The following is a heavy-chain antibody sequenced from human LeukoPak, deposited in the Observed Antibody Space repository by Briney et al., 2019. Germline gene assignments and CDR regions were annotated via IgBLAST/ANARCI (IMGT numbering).Heavy chain of an antibody. D-gene: IGHD5-24*01. CDR1: GFTFRTYG. V-gene: IGHV3-30*18. CDR3: VKFLRDYEDGYPFADY. J-gene: IGHJ4*02. Sequence: GGSLRLSCAASGFTFRTYGMNWVRQAPGKGLEWVAVISYDGSNKYYADSVKGRFTISRDNSKNTLYLQMNSLRAEDTAVYYCVKFLRDYEDGYPFADYWGQGTLVTVSS. CDR2: ISYDGSNK.